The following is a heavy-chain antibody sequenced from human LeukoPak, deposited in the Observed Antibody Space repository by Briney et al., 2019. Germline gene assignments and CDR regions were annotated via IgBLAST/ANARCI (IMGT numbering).Heavy chain of an antibody. CDR3: ATETIGRHYDY. CDR2: IGPTGTDR. CDR1: GFTFSSCG. Sequence: RSGGSLRLSCAASGFTFSSCGFNWVRQAPGQGLECVSSIGPTGTDRYYADSVRGRFTISRDNAKNSMYLQMDSLRDEDTAVYYCATETIGRHYDYWGQGTLVTVSS. V-gene: IGHV3-21*01. J-gene: IGHJ4*02. D-gene: IGHD1-14*01.